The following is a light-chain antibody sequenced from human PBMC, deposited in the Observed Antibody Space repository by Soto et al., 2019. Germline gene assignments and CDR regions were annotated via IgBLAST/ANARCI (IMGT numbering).Light chain of an antibody. CDR2: GAS. V-gene: IGKV3-20*01. Sequence: DIVLTQSPGTLSLSPGERATLYCRASQSVSSNHLAWYQQKPGQAPRLLIYGASSRATGIPDRFSGSGSGTDFTLTISRLEPEDFAVYYCQQYGSSPQTFGQGTKVDIK. CDR1: QSVSSNH. J-gene: IGKJ1*01. CDR3: QQYGSSPQT.